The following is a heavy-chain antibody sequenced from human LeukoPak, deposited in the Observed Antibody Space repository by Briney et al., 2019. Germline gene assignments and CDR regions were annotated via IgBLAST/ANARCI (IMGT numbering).Heavy chain of an antibody. CDR3: ARGPRIAAAPFDP. J-gene: IGHJ5*02. Sequence: ASVKVSCKASGGTFSSYAISWVRQAPGQGLEWMGGIIPIFGTANYAQKFQGRVTITTDTSTSTAYMELRSLRSDDTAVYYCARGPRIAAAPFDPWGQGTLVTVSS. V-gene: IGHV1-69*05. CDR1: GGTFSSYA. CDR2: IIPIFGTA. D-gene: IGHD6-13*01.